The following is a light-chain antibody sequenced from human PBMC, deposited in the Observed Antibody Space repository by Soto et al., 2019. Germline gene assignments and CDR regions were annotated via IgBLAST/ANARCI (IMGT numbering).Light chain of an antibody. CDR2: GTS. Sequence: EIVLTQSPGTLSLSPGERATLSCRASQSVSSSYLAWYQHKPGQAPRLLISGTSSRATGIPDRFSGSGAGTDFTLTISRLEPEDFAVYYCQQHGTTPWTFGQGTKVEVK. CDR1: QSVSSSY. V-gene: IGKV3-20*01. J-gene: IGKJ1*01. CDR3: QQHGTTPWT.